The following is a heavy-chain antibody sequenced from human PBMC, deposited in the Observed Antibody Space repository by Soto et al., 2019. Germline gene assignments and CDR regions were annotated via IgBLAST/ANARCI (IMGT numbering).Heavy chain of an antibody. CDR3: SRRYSFGSGKYGADV. Sequence: SETLSLTCTVSGGSISSSKNYWGWIRQPRGKGLEWIGTISYSGSTYYNPSLNGRVIISADTSKNQFSLKLSSLTAADTAVYYCSRRYSFGSGKYGADVWGQGTMVTVSS. CDR1: GGSISSSKNY. CDR2: ISYSGST. V-gene: IGHV4-39*01. D-gene: IGHD3-10*01. J-gene: IGHJ6*02.